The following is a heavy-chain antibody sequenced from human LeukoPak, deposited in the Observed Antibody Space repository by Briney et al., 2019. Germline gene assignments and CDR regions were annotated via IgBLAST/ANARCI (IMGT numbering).Heavy chain of an antibody. CDR1: GFTFSDYA. J-gene: IGHJ4*02. D-gene: IGHD3-10*01. Sequence: GGSLRLSCAASGFTFSDYAMNWVRQAPGKGLEWVSSINGNGGSTYYAEFVKGRFTISRDNSKNTLCLQMNSLRAEDTAVYYCAKGTMARGFDYWGQGTLVTVSS. V-gene: IGHV3-23*01. CDR2: INGNGGST. CDR3: AKGTMARGFDY.